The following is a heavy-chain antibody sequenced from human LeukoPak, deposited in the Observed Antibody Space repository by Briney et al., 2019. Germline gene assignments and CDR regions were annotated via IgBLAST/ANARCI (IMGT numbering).Heavy chain of an antibody. CDR3: ARDNSVGDIAWWFDP. D-gene: IGHD3-16*02. CDR1: GYTFTGYY. V-gene: IGHV1-2*02. CDR2: INPNSGDT. Sequence: ASVKVSCKASGYTFTGYYMHWVRQAPGQGLEWMGWINPNSGDTNYAQKFQGRVTMTRDTSISTDYMELSSLRSEDTAVYYCARDNSVGDIAWWFDPWGQGTLVTVSS. J-gene: IGHJ5*02.